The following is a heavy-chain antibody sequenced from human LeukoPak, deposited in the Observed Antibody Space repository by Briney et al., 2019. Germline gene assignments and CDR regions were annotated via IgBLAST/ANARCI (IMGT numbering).Heavy chain of an antibody. Sequence: PGGSLRLSCAASGFTVSSNYMNWVRQTPGKGLEWVSVIYSGGSTYYADSVKGRFTISRDNSKNTLYLQMNSLRADDTAVYYCAKDSRSWNYICPAANWGQGTLVTVSS. V-gene: IGHV3-66*02. D-gene: IGHD1-7*01. CDR3: AKDSRSWNYICPAAN. J-gene: IGHJ4*02. CDR2: IYSGGST. CDR1: GFTVSSNY.